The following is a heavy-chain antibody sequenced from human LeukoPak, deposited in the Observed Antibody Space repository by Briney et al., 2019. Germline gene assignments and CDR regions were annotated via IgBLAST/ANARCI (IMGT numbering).Heavy chain of an antibody. CDR1: GFTFSRYS. D-gene: IGHD6-19*01. Sequence: GGSLRLSCAVSGFTFSRYSMNWVRQAPGKGLQWVSSISSGSSYIYYADSVRGRFTISRDNSKNTLYLQMNSLRAEDTAVYYCAKIGWDDAFDIWGQGTMVTVSS. V-gene: IGHV3-21*04. CDR2: ISSGSSYI. J-gene: IGHJ3*02. CDR3: AKIGWDDAFDI.